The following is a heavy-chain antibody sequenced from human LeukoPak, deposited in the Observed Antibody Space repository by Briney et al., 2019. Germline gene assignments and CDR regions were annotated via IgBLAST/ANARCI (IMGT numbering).Heavy chain of an antibody. CDR1: GFTFDDYG. J-gene: IGHJ4*02. Sequence: GGSLRLSCAASGFTFDDYGMSWVRQAPGKGLEWVSAISGSGGSTYYADSVKGRFTISRDNSKNTLYLQMNSLRAEDTAVYYCAKVGKIQRGYSGYDYEHYFDYWGQGTLVTVSS. D-gene: IGHD5-12*01. CDR2: ISGSGGST. CDR3: AKVGKIQRGYSGYDYEHYFDY. V-gene: IGHV3-23*01.